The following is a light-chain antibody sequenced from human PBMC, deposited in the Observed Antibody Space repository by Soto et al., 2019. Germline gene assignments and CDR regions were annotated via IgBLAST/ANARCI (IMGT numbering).Light chain of an antibody. CDR3: LQDYNYPWT. CDR2: AAS. CDR1: RYIRSD. V-gene: IGKV1-6*01. J-gene: IGKJ1*01. Sequence: IHITQSPSSLSASVGDRVTLTCRASRYIRSDLSWYQQRPGQAPKVLIYAASSLQSGVPSRFSGSGSGTDFTLTISSLQPEDFATYYCLQDYNYPWTFGQGTKVDIK.